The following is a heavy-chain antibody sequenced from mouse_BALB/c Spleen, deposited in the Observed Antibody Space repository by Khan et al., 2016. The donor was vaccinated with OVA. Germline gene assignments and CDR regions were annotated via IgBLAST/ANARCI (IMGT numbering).Heavy chain of an antibody. CDR2: IYPGAGSI. D-gene: IGHD2-4*01. CDR3: AREGLQGVAMDY. J-gene: IGHJ4*01. V-gene: IGHV1S56*01. Sequence: QVQLQQPGPELVKPGASVKISCKASGYTFTSYDINWVKQRPGQGLEWIGWIYPGAGSINYNDNFKGKVTLTAETSSSTAYMQITSLTTEDSAVYFCAREGLQGVAMDYWGQGTSVTVSS. CDR1: GYTFTSYD.